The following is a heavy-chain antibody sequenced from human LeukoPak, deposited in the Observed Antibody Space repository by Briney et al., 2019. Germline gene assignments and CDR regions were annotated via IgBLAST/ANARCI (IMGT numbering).Heavy chain of an antibody. CDR3: ARGTHYGDLDY. CDR2: INHSGST. V-gene: IGHV4-34*01. Sequence: SETLSLTCAVYGGSFSGYYWSWIRQPPGKGLEWIGEINHSGSTNYNPSLKSRVTISVDTSKNQFSLKLSSVTAADTAVYYCARGTHYGDLDYWGQGTLVTVSS. J-gene: IGHJ4*02. CDR1: GGSFSGYY. D-gene: IGHD4-17*01.